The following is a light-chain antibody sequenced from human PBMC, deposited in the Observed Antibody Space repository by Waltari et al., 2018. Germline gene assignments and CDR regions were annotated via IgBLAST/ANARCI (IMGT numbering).Light chain of an antibody. J-gene: IGKJ4*01. V-gene: IGKV1-39*01. CDR3: LQTYTTPLT. CDR1: QSISGS. CDR2: AAS. Sequence: DIQMTQSPSSLSASVGDRVTITCRASQSISGSLHWYQQKLGKAPKLLIYAASSLQSGVPSRFSGSASGTYFTLTISSLQPEDFATYYCLQTYTTPLTFGGGTNVEIK.